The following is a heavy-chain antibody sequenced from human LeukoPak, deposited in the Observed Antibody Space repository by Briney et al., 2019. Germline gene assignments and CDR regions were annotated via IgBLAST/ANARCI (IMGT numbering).Heavy chain of an antibody. CDR2: ISSSSSYI. CDR3: ARGGLWSLLDMDV. Sequence: GGSLRLSCAASGFTLSSYSMNWVRQAPGKGLEWVSSISSSSSYIYYADSVKGRFTISRDNAKKSLYLQMNSLRAEDTAVYYCARGGLWSLLDMDVWGKGTTVTISS. V-gene: IGHV3-21*01. D-gene: IGHD5-18*01. J-gene: IGHJ6*03. CDR1: GFTLSSYS.